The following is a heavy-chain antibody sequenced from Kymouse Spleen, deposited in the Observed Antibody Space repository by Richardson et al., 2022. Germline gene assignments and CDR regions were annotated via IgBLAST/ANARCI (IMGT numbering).Heavy chain of an antibody. CDR1: GGSFSGYY. CDR2: INHSGST. J-gene: IGHJ3*02. D-gene: IGHD2-8*01. V-gene: IGHV4-34*01. Sequence: QVQLQQWGAGLLKPSETLSLTCAVYGGSFSGYYWSWIRQPPGKGLEWIGEINHSGSTNYNPSLKSRVTISVDTSKNQFSLKLSSVTAADTAVYYCARILY*WCMSMLLISGAKGQWSPSLQ. CDR3: ARILY*WCMSMLLIS.